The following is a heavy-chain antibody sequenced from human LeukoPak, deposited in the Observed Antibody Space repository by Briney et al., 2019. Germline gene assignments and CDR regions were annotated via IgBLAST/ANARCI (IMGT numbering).Heavy chain of an antibody. CDR3: ARDLSTNTPMPANF. J-gene: IGHJ4*02. CDR1: GGTFSSYA. CDR2: IIPIFGAA. V-gene: IGHV1-69*13. D-gene: IGHD5-18*01. Sequence: SVKVSCKASGGTFSSYAITWVRQAPGQGLEWMGGIIPIFGAANYAQKFQGRVTITADESTSTAYMELSSLTSEDTAVYYCARDLSTNTPMPANFWGQGTLVTVSS.